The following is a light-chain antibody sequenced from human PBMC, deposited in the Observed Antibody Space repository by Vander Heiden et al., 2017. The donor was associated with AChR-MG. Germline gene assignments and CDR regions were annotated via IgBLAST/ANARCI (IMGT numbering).Light chain of an antibody. V-gene: IGLV2-11*01. Sequence: QSALTQPRSVSGSPGPSLTISCAGTKHDVLGYNYFSLYHHYPGKAPKLIIYDVTKRPSGVPDRFSGSKSGNTASLTISGIQAEDEADYYCSSYAGDPWVFGGGTRLTVL. CDR3: SSYAGDPWV. J-gene: IGLJ3*02. CDR2: DVT. CDR1: KHDVLGYNY.